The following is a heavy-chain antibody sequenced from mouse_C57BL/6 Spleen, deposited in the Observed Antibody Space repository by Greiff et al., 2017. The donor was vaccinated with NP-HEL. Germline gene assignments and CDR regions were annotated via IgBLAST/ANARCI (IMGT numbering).Heavy chain of an antibody. J-gene: IGHJ3*01. CDR1: GFNIKDDY. D-gene: IGHD4-1*02. CDR2: IDPENGDT. CDR3: TQLGFAY. Sequence: VQLKQSGAELVRPGASVKLSCTASGFNIKDDYMHWVKQRPEQGLEWIGWIDPENGDTEYASKFQGKATITADTSSNTAYLPLSSLTSEDTAVYYCTQLGFAYWGQRTLVTVSA. V-gene: IGHV14-4*01.